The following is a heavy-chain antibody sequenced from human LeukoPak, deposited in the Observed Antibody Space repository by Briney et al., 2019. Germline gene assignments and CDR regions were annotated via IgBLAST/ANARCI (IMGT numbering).Heavy chain of an antibody. Sequence: GRSLRLSCAASGFTFSSYSMHWVRQAPGKGLEWVAVISYDGNNKYYADSVKGRFTISRDNSKNTLYLQMNSLRAEDTAVYYCAREAGRDVWGSYRPDYWGQGTLVTVSS. CDR2: ISYDGNNK. D-gene: IGHD3-16*02. CDR3: AREAGRDVWGSYRPDY. J-gene: IGHJ4*02. V-gene: IGHV3-30-3*01. CDR1: GFTFSSYS.